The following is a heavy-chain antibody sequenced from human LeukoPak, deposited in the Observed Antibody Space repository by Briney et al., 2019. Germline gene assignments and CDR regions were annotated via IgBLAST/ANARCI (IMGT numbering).Heavy chain of an antibody. CDR2: ISAYNGNT. J-gene: IGHJ6*03. CDR1: GYTFTSYG. V-gene: IGHV1-18*03. D-gene: IGHD1-1*01. Sequence: ASVKVSCKASGYTFTSYGISWVRQAPGQGLEWMGWISAYNGNTNYAQKLQGRVTMTTDTSTSTAYMELRSLRSEDMAVYYCARGPTSISPYYYYYMDVWGKGTTVTVSS. CDR3: ARGPTSISPYYYYYMDV.